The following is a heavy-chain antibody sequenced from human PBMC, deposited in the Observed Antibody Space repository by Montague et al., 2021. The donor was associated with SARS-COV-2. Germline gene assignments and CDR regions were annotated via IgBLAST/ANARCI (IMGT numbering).Heavy chain of an antibody. D-gene: IGHD6-13*01. Sequence: SETLSLTCTVSGGSISSSSYYWGWIRQPPEKGLEWIGSIYYSGSTYYNPSLKSRVTISVDTPKNQFSLKLSSVTAADTAVYYCARVGRQQLVRLSGMDVWGQGTTVTVSS. J-gene: IGHJ6*02. CDR3: ARVGRQQLVRLSGMDV. CDR1: GGSISSSSYY. V-gene: IGHV4-39*07. CDR2: IYYSGST.